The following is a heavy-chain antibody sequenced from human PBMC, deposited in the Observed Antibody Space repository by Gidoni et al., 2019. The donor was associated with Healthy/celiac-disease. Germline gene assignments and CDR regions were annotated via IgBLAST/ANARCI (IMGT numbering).Heavy chain of an antibody. J-gene: IGHJ4*02. V-gene: IGHV4-34*01. CDR1: GGSFRGYY. CDR2: INHSGST. Sequence: QVQLQQWGAGLLKPSETLSLPCAVYGGSFRGYYWSWIRQPPGKGLEWIGEINHSGSTNYNPALKSRVTISVDTSKNQFSLKLSSVTAADTAVYYCARAYYFDYWGQGTLVTVSS. CDR3: ARAYYFDY.